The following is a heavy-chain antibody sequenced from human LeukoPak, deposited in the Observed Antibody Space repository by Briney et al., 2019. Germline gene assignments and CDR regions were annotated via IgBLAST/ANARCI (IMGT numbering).Heavy chain of an antibody. CDR1: GFTFSSYW. Sequence: QPGGSLRLSCAASGFTFSSYWMHWVRQAPGKGLVWVSRITPDGRSTSHADSVKGRFTISRDNSKNTLYLQMNSLRADDTAVYYCARVRDGDYYDYWGQGTQVTVSS. CDR3: ARVRDGDYYDY. D-gene: IGHD4-17*01. CDR2: ITPDGRST. V-gene: IGHV3-74*01. J-gene: IGHJ4*02.